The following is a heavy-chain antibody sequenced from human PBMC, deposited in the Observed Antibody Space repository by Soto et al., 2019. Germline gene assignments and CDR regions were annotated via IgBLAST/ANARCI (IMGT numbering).Heavy chain of an antibody. J-gene: IGHJ3*02. D-gene: IGHD6-13*01. CDR1: GGSFSGYY. CDR2: INHSGST. Sequence: ETLSLTCAVYGGSFSGYYWSWIRQPPGKGLEWIGEINHSGSTNYNPSLKSRVTISVDTTKNQFSLKLSSVTAADTAVYYCARGQYSSSWYAFDIWGQGTMVTVSS. V-gene: IGHV4-34*01. CDR3: ARGQYSSSWYAFDI.